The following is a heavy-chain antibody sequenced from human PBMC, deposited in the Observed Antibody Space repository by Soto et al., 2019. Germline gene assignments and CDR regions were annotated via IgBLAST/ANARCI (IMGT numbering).Heavy chain of an antibody. Sequence: PGGSLRLSCAASGFTFSSYAMSWVRQAPGKGLEWVSAISGSGGSTYYADSVKGRFTISRDNSKNTLYLQMNSLRAEDTAVYYCAKDWMRSSSSRGGYVMDGWGQGTTVTVSS. V-gene: IGHV3-23*01. CDR1: GFTFSSYA. J-gene: IGHJ6*02. CDR3: AKDWMRSSSSRGGYVMDG. CDR2: ISGSGGST. D-gene: IGHD6-13*01.